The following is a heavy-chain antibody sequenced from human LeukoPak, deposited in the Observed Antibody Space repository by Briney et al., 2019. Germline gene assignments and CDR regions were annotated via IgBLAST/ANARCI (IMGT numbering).Heavy chain of an antibody. Sequence: GRSLRLSCAPSGFSFTDYPMNCVRQATGKGLEWISNIRTTAEGAKYAYYADSVKGRVTISRDDGKNTLYLHMNSLRDDDTAVYYCATDLRYAFDYWGQGILVTVSS. CDR3: ATDLRYAFDY. CDR2: IRTTAEGAKYA. D-gene: IGHD3-9*01. CDR1: GFSFTDYP. V-gene: IGHV3-48*02. J-gene: IGHJ4*02.